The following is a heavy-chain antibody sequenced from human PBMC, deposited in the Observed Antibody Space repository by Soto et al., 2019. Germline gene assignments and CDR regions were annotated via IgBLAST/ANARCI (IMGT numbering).Heavy chain of an antibody. CDR1: GDSVTSVSDY. D-gene: IGHD3-10*01. Sequence: SEILSLTCTVSGDSVTSVSDYWSWIRQPPGKGLEWIGYIYYSGSADYNPSLGSRVTISIDTSKNQFSLKLTSVTAADTAVYYCARGVGFGYYYYHMDLWGQGTTVTVSS. V-gene: IGHV4-61*01. CDR3: ARGVGFGYYYYHMDL. J-gene: IGHJ6*02. CDR2: IYYSGSA.